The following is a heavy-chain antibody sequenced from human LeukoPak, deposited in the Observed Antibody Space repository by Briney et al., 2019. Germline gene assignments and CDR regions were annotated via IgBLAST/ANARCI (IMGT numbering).Heavy chain of an antibody. V-gene: IGHV6-1*01. CDR2: TYYRSKWYN. J-gene: IGHJ2*01. Sequence: SQTLSLTCAISGDSVSSNSAAWNWIRQSPSRGLEWLGRTYYRSKWYNDYAVSVESRITINPDTSKNQFSLQLNSVTPEDTAVYYCARGGAAAGYWYFDLWGRGTLVTVSS. CDR3: ARGGAAAGYWYFDL. CDR1: GDSVSSNSAA. D-gene: IGHD6-13*01.